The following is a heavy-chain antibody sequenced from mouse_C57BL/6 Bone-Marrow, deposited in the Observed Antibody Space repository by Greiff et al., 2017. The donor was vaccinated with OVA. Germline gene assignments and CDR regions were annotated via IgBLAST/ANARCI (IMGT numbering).Heavy chain of an antibody. Sequence: EVKLMESGGGLVQPGGSMKLSCVASGFTFSNYWMKWVRQSPEKGLEWVAQIRLKSDNYATHYAESVKGRFTISRDDSKSSVYLQMNNLRAEDTGIYYCTWIYYGNYVGWGQGTTLTVSS. V-gene: IGHV6-3*01. J-gene: IGHJ2*01. CDR3: TWIYYGNYVG. CDR1: GFTFSNYW. D-gene: IGHD2-1*01. CDR2: IRLKSDNYAT.